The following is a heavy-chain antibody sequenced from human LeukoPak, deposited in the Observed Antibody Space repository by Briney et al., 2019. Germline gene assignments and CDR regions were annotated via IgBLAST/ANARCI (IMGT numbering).Heavy chain of an antibody. V-gene: IGHV1-46*01. CDR1: GYTFTSYY. CDR2: INPSGGST. J-gene: IGHJ6*02. Sequence: GASVKVSFMASGYTFTSYYMHWVRQAPGQGLEWMGIINPSGGSTSYAQKFQGRVTMTRDTSTGTVYMELSSLRSEDTAVYYCARDEFVSPDYYYYGMDVWGQGTTVTVSS. D-gene: IGHD5/OR15-5a*01. CDR3: ARDEFVSPDYYYYGMDV.